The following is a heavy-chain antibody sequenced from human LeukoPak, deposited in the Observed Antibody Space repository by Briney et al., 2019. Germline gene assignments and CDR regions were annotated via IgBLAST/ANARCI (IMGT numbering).Heavy chain of an antibody. CDR2: IIPIFGTA. CDR1: GGTFSSYA. D-gene: IGHD3-3*01. Sequence: SVKVSCKASGGTFSSYAISWVRQAPGQGLEWMGGIIPIFGTANYAQKFQGRVTITADESTSTAYMELSSLRSEDTAVYYCASRRFWSGYYTGYYYYMDVWGKGTTVTVSS. CDR3: ASRRFWSGYYTGYYYYMDV. V-gene: IGHV1-69*13. J-gene: IGHJ6*03.